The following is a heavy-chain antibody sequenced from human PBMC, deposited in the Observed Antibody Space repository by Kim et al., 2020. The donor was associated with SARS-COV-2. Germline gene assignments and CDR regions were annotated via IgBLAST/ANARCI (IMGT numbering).Heavy chain of an antibody. CDR2: ITGSGAAT. D-gene: IGHD3-22*01. CDR1: GFSFSSYD. CDR3: ARVYYYDSSGLITYDY. V-gene: IGHV3-23*01. J-gene: IGHJ4*02. Sequence: GGSLRLFCAASGFSFSSYDMTWVRQAPGKGLEWVSTITGSGAATYYADSVKGRFIISRDNSKNILYLQMNSLTAGDTAMFYCARVYYYDSSGLITYDYWGQGAVVSVS.